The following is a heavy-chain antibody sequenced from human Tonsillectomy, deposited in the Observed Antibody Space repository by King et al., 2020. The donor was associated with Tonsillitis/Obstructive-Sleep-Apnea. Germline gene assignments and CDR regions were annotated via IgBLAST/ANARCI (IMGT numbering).Heavy chain of an antibody. CDR1: GGSISSYY. Sequence: QLQESGPGLVKPSETLSLTCTVSGGSISSYYWSWIRQPPGKGLEWIGYIYYSGSTNYNPSLKSRVTISVDTSKNQFSLKLSSVTAADTAVYYCARGEAAGTNWFDPWGQGTLVTVSS. J-gene: IGHJ5*02. V-gene: IGHV4-59*01. CDR2: IYYSGST. D-gene: IGHD6-13*01. CDR3: ARGEAAGTNWFDP.